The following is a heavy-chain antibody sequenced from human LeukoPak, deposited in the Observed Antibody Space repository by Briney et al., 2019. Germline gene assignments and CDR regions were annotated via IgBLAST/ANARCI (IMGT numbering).Heavy chain of an antibody. CDR2: INPNSGGT. CDR3: ASIDSEQLADNDAFDI. V-gene: IGHV1-2*02. D-gene: IGHD6-6*01. Sequence: ASVKVSCKASGHTFTGYYMHWVRQAPGQGLEWMGWINPNSGGTNYAQKFQGRVTMTRDTSISTAYMELSRLRSDDTAVYYCASIDSEQLADNDAFDIWGQGTMVTVSS. CDR1: GHTFTGYY. J-gene: IGHJ3*02.